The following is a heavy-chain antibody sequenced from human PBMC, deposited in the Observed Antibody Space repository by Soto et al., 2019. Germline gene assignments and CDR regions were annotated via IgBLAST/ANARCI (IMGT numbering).Heavy chain of an antibody. V-gene: IGHV4-34*01. J-gene: IGHJ6*02. CDR2: INHSGRT. D-gene: IGHD3-10*01. Sequence: SETLSLTCDGYGGAFSGYYWSWFRQPPGKGLEWIGEINHSGRTNYNPSLKSRVTISLDTPKNQFSLKLTSVTAADTAVYYCARVATMVRGVVYYYYGVDVWGQGTTVTVSS. CDR3: ARVATMVRGVVYYYYGVDV. CDR1: GGAFSGYY.